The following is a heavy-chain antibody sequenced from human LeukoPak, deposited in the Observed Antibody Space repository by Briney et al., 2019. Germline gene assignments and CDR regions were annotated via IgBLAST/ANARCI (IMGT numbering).Heavy chain of an antibody. V-gene: IGHV1-2*02. J-gene: IGHJ2*01. CDR2: INPNSGGT. D-gene: IGHD3-10*01. CDR1: GYTFTGYY. Sequence: GASVKVSCKAFGYTFTGYYMHWVRQAPGQGLEWMGWINPNSGGTNYAQKFQGRVTMTRDTSISTAYMELSRLRSDDTAVYYCARKVRGHYWYFDLWGRGTLVTVSS. CDR3: ARKVRGHYWYFDL.